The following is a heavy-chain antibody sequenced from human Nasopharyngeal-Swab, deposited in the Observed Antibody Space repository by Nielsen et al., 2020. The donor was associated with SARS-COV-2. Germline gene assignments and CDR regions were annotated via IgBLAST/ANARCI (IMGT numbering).Heavy chain of an antibody. CDR2: ISSSSSYI. CDR3: ARDVWITMVRGVIDY. D-gene: IGHD3-10*01. V-gene: IGHV3-21*01. Sequence: GASLELSWAASGFTFSSYRMNWVRQAPGKGLEWVSSISSSSSYIYYADSVKGRFTISRDNAKNSLYLQMNSLRAEDTAVYYCARDVWITMVRGVIDYWGQGTLVTVSS. J-gene: IGHJ4*02. CDR1: GFTFSSYR.